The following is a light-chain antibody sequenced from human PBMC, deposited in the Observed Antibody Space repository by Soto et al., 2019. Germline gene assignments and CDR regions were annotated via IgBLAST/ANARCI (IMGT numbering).Light chain of an antibody. Sequence: DIQMTQSPSALSASVGDRVTITCRASQSVSNLFAWYRQKPGEAPKLLIYEGSNLERGVPSRFSGSGSGPEFTLTIISLQPVDFATFYCEQYDTYSRTVGQGTKVEVK. V-gene: IGKV1-5*03. CDR2: EGS. CDR1: QSVSNL. J-gene: IGKJ1*01. CDR3: EQYDTYSRT.